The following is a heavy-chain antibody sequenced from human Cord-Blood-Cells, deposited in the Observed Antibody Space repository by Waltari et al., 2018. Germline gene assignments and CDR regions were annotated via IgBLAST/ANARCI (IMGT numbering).Heavy chain of an antibody. V-gene: IGHV4-39*01. CDR3: ARPHSSSDAFDI. CDR1: GGSISSSSYY. J-gene: IGHJ3*02. Sequence: QLQLQESGPGLVKPSETLSLTCTVSGGSISSSSYYWGWIRRPPGKGLAWIGSCYYSGSTYDDPSLKGRVTISVDTSKNQFYLKLSSVTAADTAVYYCARPHSSSDAFDIWGQGTMVTVSS. CDR2: CYYSGST. D-gene: IGHD6-6*01.